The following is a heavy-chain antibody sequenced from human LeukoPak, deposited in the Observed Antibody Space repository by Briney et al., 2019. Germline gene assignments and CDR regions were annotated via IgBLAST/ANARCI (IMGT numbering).Heavy chain of an antibody. CDR3: AKVVSGAVVPAAFDI. CDR1: GFTFSSYW. CDR2: IKQDGSEK. V-gene: IGHV3-7*01. D-gene: IGHD2-2*01. J-gene: IGHJ3*02. Sequence: PGGSLRLSCAASGFTFSSYWMSWVRQAPGKGLEWVANIKQDGSEKYYVDSVKGRFTISRDNSKNTLYLQMNSLRAEDTAVYYCAKVVSGAVVPAAFDIWGQGTMVTVSS.